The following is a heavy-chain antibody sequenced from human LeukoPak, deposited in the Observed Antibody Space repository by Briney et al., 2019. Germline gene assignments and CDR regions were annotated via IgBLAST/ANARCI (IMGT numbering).Heavy chain of an antibody. D-gene: IGHD5-12*01. CDR2: ISAYNGNT. J-gene: IGHJ4*02. CDR3: ASPHSYEYYFDY. V-gene: IGHV1-18*01. Sequence: GASVKVSCKASGYTFTSYGISWVRQAPGQGLEWMGWISAYNGNTNYAQKLQGRVTMTTDTSTSTAYMELSSLRSEDTAVYYCASPHSYEYYFDYWGQGTLVTVSS. CDR1: GYTFTSYG.